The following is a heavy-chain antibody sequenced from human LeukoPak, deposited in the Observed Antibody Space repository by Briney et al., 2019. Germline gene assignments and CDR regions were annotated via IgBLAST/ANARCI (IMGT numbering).Heavy chain of an antibody. CDR3: ARDPRGSKDLDY. Sequence: SQTLSLTCAISGDSVASNSAAWSWIRQSPSRGLGWLGRTYYRSKWYNDYAVSVKSRISINPDTSKNQFSLQLNSVTPDDTAVYYCARDPRGSKDLDYWGQGTLVTVSS. CDR2: TYYRSKWYN. J-gene: IGHJ4*02. V-gene: IGHV6-1*01. CDR1: GDSVASNSAA. D-gene: IGHD3-16*01.